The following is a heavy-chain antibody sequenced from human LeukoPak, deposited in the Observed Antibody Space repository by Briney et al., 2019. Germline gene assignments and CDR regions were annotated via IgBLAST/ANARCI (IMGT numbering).Heavy chain of an antibody. J-gene: IGHJ4*02. CDR2: IRNDGGNE. CDR1: GLSFSYYG. CDR3: AKDTEQYYYDSSGFLDY. V-gene: IGHV3-30*02. Sequence: QPGRSLRLSCAASGLSFSYYGMQWIRQAPGKGLEWLAFIRNDGGNEYYADSVKGRFTISRDNSKNMVYLQMDSLKSEDTAVYYCAKDTEQYYYDSSGFLDYWGQGTLVTVSS. D-gene: IGHD3-22*01.